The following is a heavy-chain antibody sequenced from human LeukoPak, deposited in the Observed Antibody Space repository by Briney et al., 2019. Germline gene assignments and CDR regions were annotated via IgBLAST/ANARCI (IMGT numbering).Heavy chain of an antibody. J-gene: IGHJ4*02. D-gene: IGHD1-26*01. CDR1: GFTFSSYG. V-gene: IGHV3-30*02. CDR3: AKVGAKVY. CDR2: IRYVGSNK. Sequence: GGSLRLSCAASGFTFSSYGMHWVRQAPGKGLEWVAFIRYVGSNKYYADSVKGRFTISRDSSKNTLYLQMNSLRAEDTAVYYCAKVGAKVYWGQGTLVTVSS.